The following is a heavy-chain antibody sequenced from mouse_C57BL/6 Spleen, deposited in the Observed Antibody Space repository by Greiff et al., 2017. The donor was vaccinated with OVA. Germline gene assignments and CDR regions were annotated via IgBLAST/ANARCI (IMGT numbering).Heavy chain of an antibody. Sequence: QVQLQQPGTELVKPGASVKLSCKASGYTFTSYWMHWVKQRPGQGLEWIGHITPSNGGTTYNEKFKSKATLTVDKSSCTAYRQPSCQTSHDTAVYRCGQSPKPRAMEPWGKGTSDTDSS. V-gene: IGHV1-53*01. CDR2: ITPSNGGT. J-gene: IGHJ4*01. CDR3: GQSPKPRAMEP. CDR1: GYTFTSYW. D-gene: IGHD1-3*01.